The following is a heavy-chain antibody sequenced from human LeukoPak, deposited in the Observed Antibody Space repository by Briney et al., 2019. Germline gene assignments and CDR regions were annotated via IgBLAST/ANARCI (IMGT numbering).Heavy chain of an antibody. CDR2: INPNSGGT. Sequence: GASVKVSCKASGYTFTGYYMHWVRQAPGLGLEWMGWINPNSGGTNYAQKFQGRVTMTRDTSISTAYMELSRLRSDDTAVYYCARDAETVVVVSNWFDPWGQGTLVTVSS. V-gene: IGHV1-2*02. J-gene: IGHJ5*02. CDR1: GYTFTGYY. CDR3: ARDAETVVVVSNWFDP. D-gene: IGHD2-2*01.